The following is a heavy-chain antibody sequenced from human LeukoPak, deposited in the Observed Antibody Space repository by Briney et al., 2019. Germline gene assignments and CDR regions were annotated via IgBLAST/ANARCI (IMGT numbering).Heavy chain of an antibody. CDR3: ARMGDSGSYGFDI. CDR2: INPNSGGT. D-gene: IGHD3-10*01. J-gene: IGHJ3*02. CDR1: GYIFTGYY. V-gene: IGHV1-2*04. Sequence: ASVKVSCKASGYIFTGYYMHWVRQSPGQGLEWMGWINPNSGGTNYAQKFQGWVTMTRDTSISTAYMELSRLRSDDTAVYYCARMGDSGSYGFDIWGQGTMVTVSS.